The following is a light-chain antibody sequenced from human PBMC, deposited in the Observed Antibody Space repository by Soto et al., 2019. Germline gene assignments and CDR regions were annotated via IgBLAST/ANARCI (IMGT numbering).Light chain of an antibody. Sequence: QSVLTQPPSVSGAPGQRVTISCTGRSSNIGTGYDVHWYQHLPGTAPKLLIYGNINRPSGVPDRFSGSKSGTSASLAITGLQAEDEADYYCQSFDSSLSAVVFGGGTQLTVL. CDR1: SSNIGTGYD. CDR3: QSFDSSLSAVV. J-gene: IGLJ2*01. CDR2: GNI. V-gene: IGLV1-40*01.